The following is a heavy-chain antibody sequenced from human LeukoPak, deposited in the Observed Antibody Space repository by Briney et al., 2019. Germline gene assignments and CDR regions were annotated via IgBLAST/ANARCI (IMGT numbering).Heavy chain of an antibody. V-gene: IGHV3-21*05. D-gene: IGHD1-26*01. CDR1: GFTFSSYE. Sequence: PGGSLRLSCAASGFTFSSYEMNWVRQAPGKGLEWVSYISSSSSYTNYADSVKGRFTISRDNAKNSLYLQMNSLRAEDTAVYYCARVEEVGANDYWGQGTLVTVSS. CDR2: ISSSSSYT. CDR3: ARVEEVGANDY. J-gene: IGHJ4*02.